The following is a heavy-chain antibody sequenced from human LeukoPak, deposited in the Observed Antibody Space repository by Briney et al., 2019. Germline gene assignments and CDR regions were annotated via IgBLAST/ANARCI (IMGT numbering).Heavy chain of an antibody. Sequence: PSETLSLTCAVSGGSISSGGYSWSWIRQPPGKGLEWIGYIYHSGSTYYNPSLKSRVTISVDRSKNQFSLKLSSVTAADTAVYYCARALGYCSGGSCYENAFDIWGQGTMVTVSS. V-gene: IGHV4-30-2*01. D-gene: IGHD2-15*01. CDR3: ARALGYCSGGSCYENAFDI. J-gene: IGHJ3*02. CDR2: IYHSGST. CDR1: GGSISSGGYS.